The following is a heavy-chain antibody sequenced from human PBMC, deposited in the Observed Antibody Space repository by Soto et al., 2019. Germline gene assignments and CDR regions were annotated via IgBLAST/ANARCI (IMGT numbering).Heavy chain of an antibody. D-gene: IGHD1-26*01. CDR1: GYSFTIYW. Sequence: GESLKISCKGSGYSFTIYWIGWVRQMPGKGLEWMGIIYPGDSDTRYSPSFQGQVAISADKSISTAYLQWSSLKASDTAMYYCARLRGATISGMDVWGQGTTVTVSS. V-gene: IGHV5-51*01. CDR3: ARLRGATISGMDV. J-gene: IGHJ6*02. CDR2: IYPGDSDT.